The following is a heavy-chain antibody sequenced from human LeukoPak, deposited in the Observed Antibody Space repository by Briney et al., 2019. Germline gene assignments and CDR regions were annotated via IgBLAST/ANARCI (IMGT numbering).Heavy chain of an antibody. CDR1: GFTFSSYS. CDR2: ISSSSSYI. CDR3: ARDGAYCSSTSCYVLDV. D-gene: IGHD2-2*01. Sequence: GGSLRLSCAASGFTFSSYSMNWVRQAPGKGLEWVSSISSSSSYIYYADSVKGRFTISRDNAKNSLYLQMNSLRAEDTAVYYCARDGAYCSSTSCYVLDVWGKGTTVTVSS. J-gene: IGHJ6*04. V-gene: IGHV3-21*01.